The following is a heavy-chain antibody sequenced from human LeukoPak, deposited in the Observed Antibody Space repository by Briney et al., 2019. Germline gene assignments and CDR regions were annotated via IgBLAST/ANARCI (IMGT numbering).Heavy chain of an antibody. V-gene: IGHV5-51*01. Sequence: GASLKISCKGSGYSFTSYWIGWVRQMPGKGLEWMGIIYPGDSDTRYSPSFQGQVTISADKSISTAYLQWSSLKASDTAMYYCARRWYDILTGYYNGFDYWGQGTLVTVSS. CDR2: IYPGDSDT. CDR1: GYSFTSYW. D-gene: IGHD3-9*01. J-gene: IGHJ4*02. CDR3: ARRWYDILTGYYNGFDY.